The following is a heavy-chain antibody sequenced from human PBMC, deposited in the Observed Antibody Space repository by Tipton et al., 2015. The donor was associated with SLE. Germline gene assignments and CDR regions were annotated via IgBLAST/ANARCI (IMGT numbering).Heavy chain of an antibody. D-gene: IGHD4-17*01. CDR3: RAGHYGDYF. CDR1: GGSISSYY. V-gene: IGHV3-7*01. J-gene: IGHJ4*02. Sequence: LSLTCTVSGGSISSYYWSWIRQPPGKGLEWVANIKDDGSQKYYVDSVKGRFSISRDNAMNSLYLQMDSLRAEDTAVYYCRAGHYGDYFRGQGTLVTVSS. CDR2: IKDDGSQK.